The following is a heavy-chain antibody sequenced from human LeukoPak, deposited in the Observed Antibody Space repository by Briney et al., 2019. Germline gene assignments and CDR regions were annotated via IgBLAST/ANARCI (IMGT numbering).Heavy chain of an antibody. CDR2: IYYSGSA. Sequence: SETLSLTCAVSGYSISSSNWWGWFRQPPGKGLEWIGYIYYSGSAYYNTSLNSRVTMSVDTSKNQFSLKLSSVTAVDTAVYYCARNQAVASNHGAMDIWGQGTMVIDSS. V-gene: IGHV4-28*01. CDR1: GYSISSSNW. J-gene: IGHJ3*02. CDR3: ARNQAVASNHGAMDI. D-gene: IGHD6-19*01.